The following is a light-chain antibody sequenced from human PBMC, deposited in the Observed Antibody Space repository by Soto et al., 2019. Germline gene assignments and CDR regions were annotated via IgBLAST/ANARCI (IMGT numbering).Light chain of an antibody. J-gene: IGKJ4*01. CDR2: DTS. V-gene: IGKV3-15*01. CDR3: QPYNNWPLT. CDR1: QGIGDT. Sequence: EVVIRHSPATLSVSPGAGATLSCRASQGIGDTLAWYQHKPGQTPRLLIYDTSTRATGVPTRFSGSRSGAEFTLTINSLQSEDFAVYYCQPYNNWPLTFGGGTKEDIK.